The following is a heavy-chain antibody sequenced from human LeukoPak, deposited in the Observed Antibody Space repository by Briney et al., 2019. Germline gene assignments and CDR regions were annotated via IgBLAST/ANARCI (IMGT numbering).Heavy chain of an antibody. CDR1: GFTFSSYA. Sequence: GRSLRLSSAASGFTFSSYAMHWVRQAPGKGLEWVAVISYDGSNKYYADSVKGRFTISRDNSKNTLYLQMNSLRAEDTAVYYCASGGVLLWFGVVDNLDYWGQGTLVTVSS. D-gene: IGHD3-10*01. CDR3: ASGGVLLWFGVVDNLDY. CDR2: ISYDGSNK. J-gene: IGHJ4*02. V-gene: IGHV3-30*04.